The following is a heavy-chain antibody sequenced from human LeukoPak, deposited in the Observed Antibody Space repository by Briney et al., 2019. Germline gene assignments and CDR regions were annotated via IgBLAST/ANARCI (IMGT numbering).Heavy chain of an antibody. D-gene: IGHD2-2*01. CDR2: INPNSGGT. Sequence: ASVKVSCKASGYTFTGYYMHWVRQAPGQGLEWMGRINPNSGGTNYAQKFQGRVTMTRDTSISTAYMELSRLRSDATAVYYCARAYCSSTSCLNAVDICGQGKMVTVSS. CDR3: ARAYCSSTSCLNAVDI. CDR1: GYTFTGYY. J-gene: IGHJ3*02. V-gene: IGHV1-2*06.